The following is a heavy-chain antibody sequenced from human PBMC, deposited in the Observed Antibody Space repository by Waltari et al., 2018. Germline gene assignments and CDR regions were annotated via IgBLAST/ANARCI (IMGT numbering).Heavy chain of an antibody. V-gene: IGHV1-2*06. CDR1: GYTFTGYY. D-gene: IGHD3-10*01. CDR3: AKDLTITMVQGVIPYYGMDV. Sequence: QSGAEVKKPGASVKVSCKASGYTFTGYYIQWVRRAPGQGLEWMGRINPNSGDTNYAQKFQGRVTLTRDTSINTAYMELSSLKSDDTAVYYCAKDLTITMVQGVIPYYGMDVWGQGTTVTVSS. CDR2: INPNSGDT. J-gene: IGHJ6*02.